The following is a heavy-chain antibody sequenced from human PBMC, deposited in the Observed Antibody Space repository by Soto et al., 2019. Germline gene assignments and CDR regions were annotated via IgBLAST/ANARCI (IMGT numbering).Heavy chain of an antibody. CDR2: IWYDGSNK. J-gene: IGHJ6*03. Sequence: QVQLVESGGGVVQPGRSLRLSCAASGFTFSSYGMHWVRQAPGKGLEWVAVIWYDGSNKYYADSVKGRFTISRDNSKNTLYLQMNSLRAEDTAVYYCARWGPLAAAGRVNYYYYYTDVWGKGTTVTVSS. CDR3: ARWGPLAAAGRVNYYYYYTDV. V-gene: IGHV3-33*01. CDR1: GFTFSSYG. D-gene: IGHD6-13*01.